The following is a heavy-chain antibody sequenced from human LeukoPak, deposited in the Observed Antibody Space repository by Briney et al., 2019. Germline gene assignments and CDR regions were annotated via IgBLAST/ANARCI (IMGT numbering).Heavy chain of an antibody. V-gene: IGHV4-59*01. Sequence: SETPSLTCAVYGGSFSGYYWSWIRQPPGKGLEWIGYIHYSGNTNYNPSLKSRVTISVDTSKNQLSLKVSSVTAADTAVYYCARNGRYNWFDPWGQGTLVTVSS. CDR3: ARNGRYNWFDP. J-gene: IGHJ5*02. CDR2: IHYSGNT. D-gene: IGHD2-8*01. CDR1: GGSFSGYY.